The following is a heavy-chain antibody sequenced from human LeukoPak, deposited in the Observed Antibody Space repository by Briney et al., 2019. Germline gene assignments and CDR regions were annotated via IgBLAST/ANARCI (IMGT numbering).Heavy chain of an antibody. D-gene: IGHD3-10*01. CDR2: IIPIFGTA. V-gene: IGHV1-69*06. CDR1: GGTFSSYA. J-gene: IGHJ5*02. CDR3: ARDRAGIWFGESFFDP. Sequence: ASVKVSCKASGGTFSSYAISWVRQAPGQGLEWMGGIIPIFGTANYAQKFQGRVTITADKSTSTAYMELSSLRSEDTAVYYCARDRAGIWFGESFFDPWGQGTLVTVSS.